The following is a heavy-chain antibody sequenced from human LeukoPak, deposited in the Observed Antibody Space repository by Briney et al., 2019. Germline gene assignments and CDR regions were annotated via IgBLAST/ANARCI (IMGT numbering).Heavy chain of an antibody. CDR2: ISAYSGNT. Sequence: ASVKVSCKASGYIFTSYAISWVRQAPGRGLEWMGWISAYSGNTNYVQKLQGRVIMTTDTSTSTAYMELRSLRSDDTAVYYCARDFYDVLTGYPASYFDYWGQGTLVTVSS. CDR1: GYIFTSYA. CDR3: ARDFYDVLTGYPASYFDY. V-gene: IGHV1-18*01. J-gene: IGHJ4*02. D-gene: IGHD3-9*01.